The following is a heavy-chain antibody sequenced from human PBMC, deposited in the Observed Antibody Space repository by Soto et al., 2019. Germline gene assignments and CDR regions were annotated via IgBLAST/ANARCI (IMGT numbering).Heavy chain of an antibody. V-gene: IGHV3-30*03. CDR2: ISYDGSNK. CDR3: AREPGLSIAVASPYFDY. CDR1: GFTFSSYG. D-gene: IGHD6-19*01. Sequence: GGSLRLSCAASGFTFSSYGFHWVRQVPGKGLEWVAVISYDGSNKYYADSVKGRFTISRDNSKNTLYLQMNSLRAEDTAVYYCAREPGLSIAVASPYFDYWGQGTLVTVSS. J-gene: IGHJ4*02.